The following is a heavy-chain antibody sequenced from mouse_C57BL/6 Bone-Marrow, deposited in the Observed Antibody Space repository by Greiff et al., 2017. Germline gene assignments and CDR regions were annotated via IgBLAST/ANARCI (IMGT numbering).Heavy chain of an antibody. J-gene: IGHJ2*01. CDR1: GYTFTSYT. CDR3: ASLYGLDY. D-gene: IGHD1-1*01. CDR2: INPSSGYT. Sequence: QVHVKQSGAELARPGASVTMSCKASGYTFTSYTMHWVKQRPGQGLEWIGYINPSSGYTKYNQKFKDKATLTADKSSSTAYMQLSSLTSEDSAVYYCASLYGLDYWGQGTTLTVSS. V-gene: IGHV1-4*01.